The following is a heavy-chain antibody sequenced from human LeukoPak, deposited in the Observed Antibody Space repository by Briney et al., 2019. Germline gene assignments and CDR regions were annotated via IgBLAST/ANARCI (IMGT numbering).Heavy chain of an antibody. CDR1: GGSISSGYY. V-gene: IGHV4-38-2*02. CDR2: IYHSGST. D-gene: IGHD2-2*01. J-gene: IGHJ4*02. Sequence: KPSEILSLTCTVSGGSISSGYYWGWIRQPPGKGLEWIGSIYHSGSTYYNPSLKSRVTISVDTSKNQFSLKLSSVTAADTAVYYCARHSVPAAIDYWGQGTLVTVSS. CDR3: ARHSVPAAIDY.